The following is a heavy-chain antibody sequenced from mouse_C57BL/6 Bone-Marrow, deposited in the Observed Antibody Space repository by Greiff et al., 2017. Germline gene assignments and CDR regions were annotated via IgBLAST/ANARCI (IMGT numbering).Heavy chain of an antibody. CDR2: ISSGSSTI. CDR1: GFTFSDYG. V-gene: IGHV5-17*01. CDR3: ARQGYYFDY. J-gene: IGHJ2*01. Sequence: EVQLVESGGGLVKPGGSLKLSCAASGFTFSDYGMHWVRQAPEKGLEWVAYISSGSSTIYYADTVKGRFTISRDNAKNTLYIQMTSMRSKDRAMDYCARQGYYFDYWGQGTTLTVSS.